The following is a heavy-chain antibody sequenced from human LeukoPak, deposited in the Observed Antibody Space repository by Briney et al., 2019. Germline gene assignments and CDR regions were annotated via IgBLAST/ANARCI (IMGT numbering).Heavy chain of an antibody. CDR2: ISGSGGSA. CDR1: GFTFSSSA. Sequence: GGSLRLSCAASGFTFSSSAMNWVRQAPGKGLEWVSAISGSGGSANYADSVKGRFTISRDNSKNTLYPQMNSLRAEDTAVYYCAKDRSPLGYWGQGTLVTVSS. CDR3: AKDRSPLGY. J-gene: IGHJ4*02. V-gene: IGHV3-23*01.